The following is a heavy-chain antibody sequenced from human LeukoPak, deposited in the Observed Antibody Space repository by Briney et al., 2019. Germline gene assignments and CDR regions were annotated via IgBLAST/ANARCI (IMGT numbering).Heavy chain of an antibody. CDR2: IYTSGST. D-gene: IGHD2-15*01. Sequence: SETLSLTCTVSGGSISSYYWSWIRQPAGKGLEWIGRIYTSGSTNYNPFLKSRVTMSVDTSKNQFSLKLSSVTAADTAVYYCARDPYCSGGSCYYPWFDPWGQGALVTVSS. CDR1: GGSISSYY. J-gene: IGHJ5*02. CDR3: ARDPYCSGGSCYYPWFDP. V-gene: IGHV4-4*07.